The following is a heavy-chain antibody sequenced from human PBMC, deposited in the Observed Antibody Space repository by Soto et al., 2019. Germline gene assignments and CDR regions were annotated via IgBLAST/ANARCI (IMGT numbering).Heavy chain of an antibody. J-gene: IGHJ4*02. CDR3: ARVLSPNYYDSSGYPLGY. CDR2: ISAYNGNT. V-gene: IGHV1-18*03. D-gene: IGHD3-22*01. Sequence: ASVKVSCKASGYTFTSYGISWVRQAPGQGLEWMGWISAYNGNTNYAQKLQGRVTMTTDTSTSTAYMELRSLRSDDMAVYYCARVLSPNYYDSSGYPLGYWGQGTLVIVSS. CDR1: GYTFTSYG.